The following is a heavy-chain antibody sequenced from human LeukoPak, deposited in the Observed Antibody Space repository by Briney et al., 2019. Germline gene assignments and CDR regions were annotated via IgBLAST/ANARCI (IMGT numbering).Heavy chain of an antibody. V-gene: IGHV3-23*01. Sequence: GGSLRLPCAASGFTFSSYAMSWVRQAPGKGLEWVSAISGSGGSTYYADSVKGRFTISRDNSKNTLYLQMNSLRAEDTAVYYCAKAGSYSNYGDFDYWGQGTLVTVSS. CDR2: ISGSGGST. CDR3: AKAGSYSNYGDFDY. D-gene: IGHD4-11*01. CDR1: GFTFSSYA. J-gene: IGHJ4*02.